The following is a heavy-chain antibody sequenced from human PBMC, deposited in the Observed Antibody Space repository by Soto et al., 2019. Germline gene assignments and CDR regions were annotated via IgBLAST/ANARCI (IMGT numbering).Heavy chain of an antibody. Sequence: QVQLQESGPGLVKPSGTLSLTCAVSGGSISSSNWWSWVRQPPGKGLEWIGEIYHSGSTNYNPSLKSRVTISVDKSKNQFSLKLSSVTAADTAVDYCARDIVVVPAAMGADWFDPWGQGTLVTVSS. CDR2: IYHSGST. D-gene: IGHD2-2*01. J-gene: IGHJ5*02. CDR1: GGSISSSNW. CDR3: ARDIVVVPAAMGADWFDP. V-gene: IGHV4-4*02.